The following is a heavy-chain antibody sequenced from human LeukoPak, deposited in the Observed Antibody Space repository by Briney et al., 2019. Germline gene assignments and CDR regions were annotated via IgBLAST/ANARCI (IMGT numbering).Heavy chain of an antibody. Sequence: PGGSLRLSCAASGFTLDDYAMHWVRQAPGKGLEWVSGISWNSVNIGYADSVKGRFTISRDNAKNSLYLQVNSLRAEDMALYYCAKGTMIVVAVGDYFDYWGQGTLVTVSS. V-gene: IGHV3-9*03. CDR3: AKGTMIVVAVGDYFDY. CDR1: GFTLDDYA. CDR2: ISWNSVNI. D-gene: IGHD3-22*01. J-gene: IGHJ4*02.